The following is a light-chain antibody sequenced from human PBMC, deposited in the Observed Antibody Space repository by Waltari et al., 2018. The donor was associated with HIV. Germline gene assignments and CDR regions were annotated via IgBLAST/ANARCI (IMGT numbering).Light chain of an antibody. J-gene: IGLJ2*01. CDR3: QASDTWTV. CDR1: KLGDKY. CDR2: QDT. Sequence: SYELTQPPSVSVSPGQTASITCSGDKLGDKYVSWYQQRPGQSPVLLIYQDTKRPSGIPERFSCSNSGNTATLTISGAQAMDESDYYCQASDTWTVFGGGTKLTVL. V-gene: IGLV3-1*01.